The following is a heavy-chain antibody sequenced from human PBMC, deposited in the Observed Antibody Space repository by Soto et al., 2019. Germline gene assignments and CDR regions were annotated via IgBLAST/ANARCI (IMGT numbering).Heavy chain of an antibody. CDR3: AKKGDYDFWSGYYGTPQYYFDY. V-gene: IGHV3-23*01. CDR2: ISCSGGST. Sequence: EVQLLESGGGLVQPGGSLRLSFAASGFTFSSYAMSWVRQAPGKGLEWVSAISCSGGSTYYADSVKGRFTISRDNSKNTLYLQMNSLRAEDTAVYYCAKKGDYDFWSGYYGTPQYYFDYWGQGTLVTVSS. J-gene: IGHJ4*02. D-gene: IGHD3-3*01. CDR1: GFTFSSYA.